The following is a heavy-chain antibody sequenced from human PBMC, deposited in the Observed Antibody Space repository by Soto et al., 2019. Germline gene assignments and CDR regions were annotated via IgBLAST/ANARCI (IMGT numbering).Heavy chain of an antibody. CDR1: GFTFSSYE. J-gene: IGHJ4*02. D-gene: IGHD6-19*01. CDR2: ISSSGSTI. V-gene: IGHV3-48*03. Sequence: PGGSLRLSCAASGFTFSSYEMNWVRQAPGKGLEWVSHISSSGSTIYYADSVKGRFTISRDNAKNSLYLQMNSLRAEDTAVYYCARATGYSSGWDFEYWGQGTLVTVSS. CDR3: ARATGYSSGWDFEY.